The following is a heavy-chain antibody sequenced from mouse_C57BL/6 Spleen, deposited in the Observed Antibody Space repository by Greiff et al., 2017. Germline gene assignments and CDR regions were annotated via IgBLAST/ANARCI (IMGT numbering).Heavy chain of an antibody. V-gene: IGHV1-55*01. J-gene: IGHJ1*03. D-gene: IGHD1-1*01. Sequence: VQLQQPGAELVKPGASVKMSCKASGYTFTSYWITWVKQRPGQGLEWIGDIYPGSGSTNYNAKFKSKATLTVDTSSSTAYMQLSSLTSEDSAVYYCARPVYYYGSSYWYFDVWGTGTTVTVSS. CDR2: IYPGSGST. CDR1: GYTFTSYW. CDR3: ARPVYYYGSSYWYFDV.